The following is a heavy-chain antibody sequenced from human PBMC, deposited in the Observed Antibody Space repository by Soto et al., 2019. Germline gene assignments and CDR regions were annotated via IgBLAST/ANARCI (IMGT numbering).Heavy chain of an antibody. CDR2: INHSGST. J-gene: IGHJ3*02. D-gene: IGHD6-6*01. CDR1: GGSFSGYY. Sequence: LTASETLSLTCAVYGGSFSGYYWSWIRQPPGKGLEWIGEINHSGSTNYNPSLKSRVTISVDTSKNQFSLKLSSVTAADTAVYYCYADHLAARPNKVGDAFDIWGQGTMVTVSS. V-gene: IGHV4-34*01. CDR3: YADHLAARPNKVGDAFDI.